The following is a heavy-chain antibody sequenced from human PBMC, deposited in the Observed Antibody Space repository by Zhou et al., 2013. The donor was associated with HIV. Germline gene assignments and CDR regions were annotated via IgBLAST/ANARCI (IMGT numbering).Heavy chain of an antibody. CDR2: FDPENRET. CDR3: ARDPDPQKTXYWYFDL. Sequence: QVPMVQSGTEVKKPGSSVKVSCKVSGYTLTDLLIHWVRQAPGSGLEWMGRFDPENRETTYSQKFQGRLTMTGDTSTDTAYMELSSLRSEDTAVYYCARDPDPQKTXYWYFDLWGRGTLVTVLL. CDR1: GYTLTDLL. V-gene: IGHV1-24*01. J-gene: IGHJ2*01.